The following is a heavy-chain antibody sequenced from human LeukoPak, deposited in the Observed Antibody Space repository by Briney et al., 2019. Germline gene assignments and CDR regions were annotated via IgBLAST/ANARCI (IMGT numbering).Heavy chain of an antibody. Sequence: PSETLSLTCTVSGVSISNYYWSWIRQPPGKGLEWIGYIYYSGSTNYNPSLKSRVTISVDTSKSQFSLKLSSVTAADTAIYYCARGGYYGSGSDFRFDPWGQGTLVTVSS. D-gene: IGHD3-10*01. CDR2: IYYSGST. CDR3: ARGGYYGSGSDFRFDP. V-gene: IGHV4-59*01. CDR1: GVSISNYY. J-gene: IGHJ5*02.